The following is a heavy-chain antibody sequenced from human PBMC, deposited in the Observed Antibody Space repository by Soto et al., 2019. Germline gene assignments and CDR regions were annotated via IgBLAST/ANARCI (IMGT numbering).Heavy chain of an antibody. CDR1: GGSISSGGYY. J-gene: IGHJ4*02. D-gene: IGHD1-7*01. V-gene: IGHV4-31*03. CDR3: ARESKLREYFDY. Sequence: QVQLQESGPGLVKPSQTLSLTCTVSGGSISSGGYYWSWIRQHPGNGLEWSGYIYYSGSTYYNPSLKSRVTISVDTSKNQFARKLSSVTAADTAVYYFARESKLREYFDYWGQGTLVTVSS. CDR2: IYYSGST.